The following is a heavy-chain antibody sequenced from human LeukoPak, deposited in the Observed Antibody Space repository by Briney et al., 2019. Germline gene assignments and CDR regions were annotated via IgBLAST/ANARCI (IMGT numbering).Heavy chain of an antibody. CDR3: GKSPGSTYYYSLVDY. CDR2: ITWNSDSV. D-gene: IGHD3-22*01. CDR1: GFTFDDYA. J-gene: IGHJ4*02. Sequence: GRSLRLSCAASGFTFDDYAMHWVRQAPGKGLEWVSGITWNSDSVDYADSEKGRFTISRDNAKNSLYLQMNSLRAEDTALYYCGKSPGSTYYYSLVDYWGQGTLVTVSS. V-gene: IGHV3-9*01.